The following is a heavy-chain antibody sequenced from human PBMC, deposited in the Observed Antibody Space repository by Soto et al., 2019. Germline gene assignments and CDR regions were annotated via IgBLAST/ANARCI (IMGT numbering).Heavy chain of an antibody. CDR3: AKDQASGQGSFDS. CDR1: GFTFNIYG. CDR2: ISYDGSNQ. V-gene: IGHV3-30*18. J-gene: IGHJ4*02. Sequence: GGSLRLSCAASGFTFNIYGMHWVRQAPDKGLEWVALISYDGSNQYYADSVKGRFTISRDNSKNTLFPQMNSLRADDTAVYYCAKDQASGQGSFDSWGQGTLVTVSS.